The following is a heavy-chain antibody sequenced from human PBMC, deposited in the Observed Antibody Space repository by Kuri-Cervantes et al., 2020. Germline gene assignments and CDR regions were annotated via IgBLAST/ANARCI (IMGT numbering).Heavy chain of an antibody. CDR3: ARRAVGVTRALRD. D-gene: IGHD3-10*01. V-gene: IGHV4-34*01. Sequence: GSLRLSCAVYGGSFSGYYWSWIRRPPGKGLEWIGEINHSGSTNYNPSLKSRVTISVDTSKNQFSLKLSSVTAADTAVYYCARRAVGVTRALRDWGQGTLVTVSS. J-gene: IGHJ4*02. CDR1: GGSFSGYY. CDR2: INHSGST.